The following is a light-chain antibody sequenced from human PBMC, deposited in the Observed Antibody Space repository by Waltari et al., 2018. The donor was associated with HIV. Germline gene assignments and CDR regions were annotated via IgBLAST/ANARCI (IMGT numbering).Light chain of an antibody. Sequence: QSALTQPASVSASPGQSITIPCTGTSSDVGGYNLVSWYQKHPGKTPTLMIYEVSKRPSGVSNLFSGSRSGNTASLTISGLQAEDEADYYCCAYAGSTTYVIFGGGTKLTVL. CDR1: SSDVGGYNL. V-gene: IGLV2-23*02. CDR2: EVS. J-gene: IGLJ2*01. CDR3: CAYAGSTTYVI.